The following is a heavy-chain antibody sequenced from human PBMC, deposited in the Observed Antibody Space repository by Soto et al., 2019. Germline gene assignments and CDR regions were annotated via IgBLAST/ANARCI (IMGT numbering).Heavy chain of an antibody. D-gene: IGHD3-22*01. Sequence: SSETLSLTCTVSGGSISSGDYDWSWIRQPPGKGLEWIGYIYYSGSTYYNPSLKSRVTISVDTSKNQFSLKLSSVTAADTAVYYCARRLLMRWFDPWGQGTLVTVSS. J-gene: IGHJ5*02. CDR3: ARRLLMRWFDP. V-gene: IGHV4-30-4*01. CDR2: IYYSGST. CDR1: GGSISSGDYD.